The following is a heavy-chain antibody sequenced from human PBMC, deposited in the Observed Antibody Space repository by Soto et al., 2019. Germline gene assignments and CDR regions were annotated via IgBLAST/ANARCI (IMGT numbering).Heavy chain of an antibody. CDR3: ATSDFWTGYYTGLMDY. CDR1: GFTFGDYY. Sequence: PGGSLRLSCAASGFTFGDYYMSWIRQAPGKGLEWISHIGSSGTTIYYADSVKGRFTISRDNAKNSLYLRMNSLRVEDTAVYYCATSDFWTGYYTGLMDYWGQGTLVTVSS. D-gene: IGHD3-3*01. J-gene: IGHJ4*02. CDR2: IGSSGTTI. V-gene: IGHV3-11*01.